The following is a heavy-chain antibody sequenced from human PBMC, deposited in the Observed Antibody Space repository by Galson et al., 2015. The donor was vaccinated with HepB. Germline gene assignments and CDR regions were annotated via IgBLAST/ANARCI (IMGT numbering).Heavy chain of an antibody. CDR1: GFTVSSNY. V-gene: IGHV3-53*04. CDR3: ARADNWAYYYGMDV. J-gene: IGHJ6*02. D-gene: IGHD1-20*01. Sequence: SLRLSCAASGFTVSSNYMSWVRQAPGKGLEWVSVIYSGGSTYYADSVKGRFTISRHNSKNTLYLQMNSLRAEDTAVYYCARADNWAYYYGMDVWGQGTTVTVSS. CDR2: IYSGGST.